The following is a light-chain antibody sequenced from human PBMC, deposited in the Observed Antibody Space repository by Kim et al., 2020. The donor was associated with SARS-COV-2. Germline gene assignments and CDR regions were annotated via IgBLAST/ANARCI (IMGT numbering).Light chain of an antibody. CDR2: GAS. J-gene: IGKJ2*01. CDR3: QQYGNSAT. Sequence: LAPGGRVPLSWQGSQTVSNNHIAGYKQKPGRSPGLLICGASVRATDIPDRFSGRGSGRDFTLANSRREPEDFAVYFCQQYGNSATFGQGNKLEI. CDR1: QTVSNNH. V-gene: IGKV3-20*01.